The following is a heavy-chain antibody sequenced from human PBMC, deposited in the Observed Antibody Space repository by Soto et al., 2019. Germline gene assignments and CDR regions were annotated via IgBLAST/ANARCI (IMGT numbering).Heavy chain of an antibody. CDR2: SGNKPNSYTT. D-gene: IGHD1-26*01. Sequence: EVQLVESGGGLVQPGGSLRLSCAASGFTFSDHYLDWVRQAPGKGLEWVGRSGNKPNSYTTEYAASVKGRFTVSRDDSKNLLYLQMTSLKTEDTAVYYCARGGGGYSFYYWGQGTLVTVSS. CDR3: ARGGGGYSFYY. CDR1: GFTFSDHY. J-gene: IGHJ4*02. V-gene: IGHV3-72*01.